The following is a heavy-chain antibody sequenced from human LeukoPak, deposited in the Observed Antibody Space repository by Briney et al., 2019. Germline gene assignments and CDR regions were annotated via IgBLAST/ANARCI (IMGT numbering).Heavy chain of an antibody. D-gene: IGHD7-27*01. V-gene: IGHV3-30*02. J-gene: IGHJ5*02. Sequence: TGGSLRLSCAASRFTFSSYGMHWVRQAPGKGLEWVAFISYDGSDKYYADSVKGRFTISRDNSRNTLYLQLNNVRAEDTAVYFCAQDVTGDAGSWGQGTLVTVSS. CDR3: AQDVTGDAGS. CDR2: ISYDGSDK. CDR1: RFTFSSYG.